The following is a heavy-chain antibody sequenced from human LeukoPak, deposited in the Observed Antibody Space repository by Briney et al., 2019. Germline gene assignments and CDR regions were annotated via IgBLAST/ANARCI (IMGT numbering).Heavy chain of an antibody. Sequence: PSETLSLTCTVSGYSISSGYYWGWIRRPPGKGLEWIGSIYHSGSTYYNPSLKSRVTISVDTSKNQFSLKLSSVTAADTAVYYCARVDGSSWTEYYYYYYMDVWGKGTTVTVSS. J-gene: IGHJ6*03. CDR2: IYHSGST. V-gene: IGHV4-38-2*02. CDR3: ARVDGSSWTEYYYYYYMDV. D-gene: IGHD6-13*01. CDR1: GYSISSGYY.